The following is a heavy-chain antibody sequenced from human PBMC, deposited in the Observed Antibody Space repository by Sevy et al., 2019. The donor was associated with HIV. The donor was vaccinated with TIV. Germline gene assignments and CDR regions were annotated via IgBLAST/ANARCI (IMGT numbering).Heavy chain of an antibody. Sequence: VGSLRLSCAASGFTFAKYSMSWVRQAPGKGLEWVSTFSFGCGRINYADSVKGRFTISRDDSKNTLFLQMNSLRAEDTATYFCAREGCTQPHDYWGRGTLVTISS. D-gene: IGHD2-8*01. CDR1: GFTFAKYS. CDR3: AREGCTQPHDY. CDR2: FSFGCGRI. J-gene: IGHJ4*02. V-gene: IGHV3-23*01.